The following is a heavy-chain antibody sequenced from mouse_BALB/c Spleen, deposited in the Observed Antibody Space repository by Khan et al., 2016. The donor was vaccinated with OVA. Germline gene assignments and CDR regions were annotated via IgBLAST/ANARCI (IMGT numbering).Heavy chain of an antibody. CDR1: GFTFSTYG. CDR2: VSTGGSYT. CDR3: TRLAYYYDREGFAY. D-gene: IGHD1-1*01. Sequence: EVELVESGGDLVKPGGSLKLSCAASGFTFSTYGMSWVRQAPDKRLEWVATVSTGGSYTYYPDSVKGRFTISRDKAKNTLYLQMSGLRSEDTAMFYCTRLAYYYDREGFAYWGQGTLVTVSA. V-gene: IGHV5-6*01. J-gene: IGHJ3*01.